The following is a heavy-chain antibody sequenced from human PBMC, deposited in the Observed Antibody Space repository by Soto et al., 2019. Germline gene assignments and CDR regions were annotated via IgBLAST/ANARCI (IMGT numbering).Heavy chain of an antibody. J-gene: IGHJ3*02. D-gene: IGHD1-1*01. CDR1: GFTVNGKKY. CDR3: STWHLQEHAYDI. Sequence: DVQLVASGGGLIQPGESVRLSCAAFGFTVNGKKYVAWVRQAPGKALGWLAVLYDLDGTYYADSVKGRFTTSSDSSRTTVYLQMNSLSPDDTAVYSCSTWHLQEHAYDIWGQGTTVIVSS. CDR2: LYDLDGT. V-gene: IGHV3-53*01.